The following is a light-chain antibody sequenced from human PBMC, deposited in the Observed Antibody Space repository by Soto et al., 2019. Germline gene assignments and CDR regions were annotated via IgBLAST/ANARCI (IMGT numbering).Light chain of an antibody. Sequence: QSVLTQPRSVSGSPGQSVTISCTGTTGDVGDYNFVSWYQLYPGKAPKLMIYDASKRPSGVPDRFSASKSGNTASLTISGLQAEDEADYHCCSYAGSFTWVFGGGTKVTVL. CDR2: DAS. V-gene: IGLV2-11*01. J-gene: IGLJ3*02. CDR1: TGDVGDYNF. CDR3: CSYAGSFTWV.